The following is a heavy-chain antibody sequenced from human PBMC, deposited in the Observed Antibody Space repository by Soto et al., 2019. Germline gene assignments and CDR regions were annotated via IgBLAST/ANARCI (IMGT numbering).Heavy chain of an antibody. CDR2: INHSGST. CDR3: ARGRRPYYYDSSRAFFDY. CDR1: GGSFSGYH. V-gene: IGHV4-34*01. J-gene: IGHJ4*02. Sequence: SETLSLTCAVYGGSFSGYHWSWIRQPPGKGLEWIGEINHSGSTNYNPSLKSRVTISVDTSKNQFSLKLSSVTAADTAVYYCARGRRPYYYDSSRAFFDYWGQGTLVTVSS. D-gene: IGHD3-22*01.